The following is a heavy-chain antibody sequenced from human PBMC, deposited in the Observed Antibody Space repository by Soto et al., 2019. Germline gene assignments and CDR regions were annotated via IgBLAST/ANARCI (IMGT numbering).Heavy chain of an antibody. J-gene: IGHJ5*02. D-gene: IGHD3-10*01. Sequence: QVQLQQWGAGLLKPSETLSLTCAVYGGSFSGYYWSWIRQPPGKGLEWIGEINHSGSTNYNPSLTSRVTISVDTSKNQFSLKLSSVTAADTAVYYCAREGVGEYNWFDPWGQGTLVTVSS. CDR2: INHSGST. V-gene: IGHV4-34*01. CDR3: AREGVGEYNWFDP. CDR1: GGSFSGYY.